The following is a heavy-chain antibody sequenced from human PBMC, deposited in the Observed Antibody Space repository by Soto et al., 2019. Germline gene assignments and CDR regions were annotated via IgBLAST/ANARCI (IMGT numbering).Heavy chain of an antibody. Sequence: PGGSLRLSCAASGFTLSSYAMSWVRQAPGKGLEWVSAISGSGGSTYYADSVKGRFTISRDNSKNTLYLQMNSLRAEDTAVYYCATTPYSNYYYYGMDVWGQGTTVTVSS. CDR3: ATTPYSNYYYYGMDV. J-gene: IGHJ6*02. CDR1: GFTLSSYA. V-gene: IGHV3-23*01. CDR2: ISGSGGST. D-gene: IGHD4-4*01.